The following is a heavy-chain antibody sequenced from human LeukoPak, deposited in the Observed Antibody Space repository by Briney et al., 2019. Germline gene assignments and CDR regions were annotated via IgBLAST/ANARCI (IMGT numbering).Heavy chain of an antibody. CDR2: IYYSGST. J-gene: IGHJ6*03. CDR1: GGSISSYY. CDR3: ARVSTDNNWGVTSYYMDV. V-gene: IGHV4-59*01. Sequence: SETLSLTCTVSGGSISSYYWSWIRQPPGKGLEWIGYIYYSGSTNYNPSLKSRVTISADTSKNQFSLKLSSVTAADTAVYYCARVSTDNNWGVTSYYMDVWGKGTTVTVSS. D-gene: IGHD7-27*01.